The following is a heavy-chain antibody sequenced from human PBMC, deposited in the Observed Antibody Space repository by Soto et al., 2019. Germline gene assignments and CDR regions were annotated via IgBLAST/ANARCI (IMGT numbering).Heavy chain of an antibody. CDR1: GYTFTSYD. Sequence: ASVKVSCKASGYTFTSYDINWVRQATGQGLEYLGWMNPNSGNTGYVQKFQGRVTMTRHTSISTAYMELSSLRSEDTAVYFCARGVKYGAYSRWFDPWGQGTLVTVSS. CDR2: MNPNSGNT. V-gene: IGHV1-8*01. CDR3: ARGVKYGAYSRWFDP. D-gene: IGHD4-17*01. J-gene: IGHJ5*02.